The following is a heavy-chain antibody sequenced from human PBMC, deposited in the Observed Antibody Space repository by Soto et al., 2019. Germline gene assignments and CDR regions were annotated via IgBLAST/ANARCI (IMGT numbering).Heavy chain of an antibody. Sequence: ASVKVSCKASGYTFTSYGISWVRQAPGQGLEWMGWISAYNGNTNYAQKLQGRVTMTTDTSTSTAYMELRSLRSDDTAVYYCARSRGYSYGYESNYYYYGMDVWGQGTTVTVSS. CDR1: GYTFTSYG. J-gene: IGHJ6*02. CDR2: ISAYNGNT. V-gene: IGHV1-18*01. CDR3: ARSRGYSYGYESNYYYYGMDV. D-gene: IGHD5-18*01.